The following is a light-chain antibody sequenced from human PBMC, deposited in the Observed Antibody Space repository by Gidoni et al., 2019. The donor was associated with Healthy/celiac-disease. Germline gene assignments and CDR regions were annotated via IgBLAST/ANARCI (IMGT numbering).Light chain of an antibody. J-gene: IGKJ4*01. CDR2: GAS. CDR3: QQYGS. CDR1: QSVSSSY. V-gene: IGKV3-20*01. Sequence: EIVLTQSPGTLSLSPGERATLSCRASQSVSSSYLAWYQQKPGQAPRLLIYGASSRATGIPDRFSGSWSGTDFTLTISRLEPEDFAVYYCQQYGSFXGXTKVEIK.